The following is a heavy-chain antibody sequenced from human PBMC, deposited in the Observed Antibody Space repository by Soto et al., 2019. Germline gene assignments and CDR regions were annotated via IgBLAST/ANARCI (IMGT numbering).Heavy chain of an antibody. J-gene: IGHJ6*02. Sequence: GGSLRLSCAASGFTFSSYAMHWVRQAPGKGLEWVAVISYDGSNKYYADSVKGRFTISRDNSKNTLYLQMNSLRAEDTAVYYCARGPPQAYCGGDCYDAYYGMDVWGQRTTVTVSS. V-gene: IGHV3-30-3*01. CDR3: ARGPPQAYCGGDCYDAYYGMDV. CDR1: GFTFSSYA. D-gene: IGHD2-21*02. CDR2: ISYDGSNK.